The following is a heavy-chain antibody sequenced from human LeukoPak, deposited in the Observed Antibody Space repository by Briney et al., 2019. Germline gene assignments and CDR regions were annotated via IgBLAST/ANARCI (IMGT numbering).Heavy chain of an antibody. CDR1: GVSISSYY. CDR3: ARGSTDFWSDYPTFDY. CDR2: IYYGGST. V-gene: IGHV4-59*01. Sequence: SETLPLTCTVSGVSISSYYWSWIRQPPGKGLEWIGYIYYGGSTNYNPSLKSRATISVDTSKNQFSLKLSSVTAADTAVYYCARGSTDFWSDYPTFDYWGQGTLVTVSS. D-gene: IGHD3-3*01. J-gene: IGHJ4*02.